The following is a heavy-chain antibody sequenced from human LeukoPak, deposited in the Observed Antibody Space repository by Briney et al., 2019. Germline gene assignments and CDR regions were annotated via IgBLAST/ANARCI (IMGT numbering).Heavy chain of an antibody. J-gene: IGHJ4*02. V-gene: IGHV3-23*01. CDR2: ISGSGGST. Sequence: GGSLRLSCAASGFTYSSYAMSWVRQAPGKGLEWVSAISGSGGSTYYADSVKGRFTISRDNSKNTLYLQMNSLRAEDTAVYYCARGGSGWYYFDYWGQGTLVTVSS. CDR1: GFTYSSYA. CDR3: ARGGSGWYYFDY. D-gene: IGHD6-19*01.